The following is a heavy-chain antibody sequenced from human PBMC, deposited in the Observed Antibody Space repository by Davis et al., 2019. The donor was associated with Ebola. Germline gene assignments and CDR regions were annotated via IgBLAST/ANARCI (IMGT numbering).Heavy chain of an antibody. Sequence: GDSLTISCPGSGYSSTTYWIGSVRQMPGKGLEWIGINYPGDSDTRYSPSFQGKVSISADKSISTAYLQWSSLKASDTAMYYCARRGFRHFDYWGQGTLVTVSS. D-gene: IGHD5-12*01. CDR1: GYSSTTYW. CDR3: ARRGFRHFDY. J-gene: IGHJ4*02. CDR2: NYPGDSDT. V-gene: IGHV5-51*01.